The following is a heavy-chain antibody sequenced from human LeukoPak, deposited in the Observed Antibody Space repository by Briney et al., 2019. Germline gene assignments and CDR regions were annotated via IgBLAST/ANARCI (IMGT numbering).Heavy chain of an antibody. V-gene: IGHV4-39*07. CDR1: GGSISSSSYY. CDR3: ARADIVVVVAGQDAFDI. CDR2: IYYSGST. J-gene: IGHJ3*02. D-gene: IGHD2-15*01. Sequence: PSETLSLTCTVSGGSISSSSYYWGWIRQPPGKGLEWIGSIYYSGSTYYNPSLKSRVTISVDTSKNQFSLKLSSVTAADTAVYYCARADIVVVVAGQDAFDIWGQGTMVTVSS.